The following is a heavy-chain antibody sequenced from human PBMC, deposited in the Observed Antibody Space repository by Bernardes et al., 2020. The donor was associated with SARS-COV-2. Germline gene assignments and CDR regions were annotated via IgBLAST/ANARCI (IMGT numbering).Heavy chain of an antibody. CDR2: ISTSGHT. V-gene: IGHV4-4*07. D-gene: IGHD3-10*01. Sequence: SETLSLTCTVSGGSISDYYWSWIRQPAGKGLEWIGRISTSGHTNYNPSLKSRVTMSVDTSKNHFSLKLTSVTAADTAVYYCARAAQRYGSGSFFDYWGQGTLVTVSS. CDR1: GGSISDYY. CDR3: ARAAQRYGSGSFFDY. J-gene: IGHJ4*02.